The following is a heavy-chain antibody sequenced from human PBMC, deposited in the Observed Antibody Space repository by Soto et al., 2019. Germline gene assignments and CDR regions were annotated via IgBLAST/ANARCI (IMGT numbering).Heavy chain of an antibody. CDR2: ISYDGSNK. Sequence: QVQLVESGGGVVQPGRSLRLSCAASGFTFSSYAMQWVRQAPGKGLEWVAVISYDGSNKYYADSVKGRFTISRDNSKNTLYLQMNSLRAEDTAVYYCARDRAYCSGGSCNSALDYWGQGTLVTVSS. CDR1: GFTFSSYA. D-gene: IGHD2-15*01. V-gene: IGHV3-30-3*01. CDR3: ARDRAYCSGGSCNSALDY. J-gene: IGHJ4*02.